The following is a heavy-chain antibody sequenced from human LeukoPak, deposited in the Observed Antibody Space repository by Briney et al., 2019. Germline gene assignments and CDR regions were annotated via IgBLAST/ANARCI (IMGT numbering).Heavy chain of an antibody. CDR1: GFTFSSYA. V-gene: IGHV3-23*01. CDR3: AKKSSGSGWYEFFDY. Sequence: PGGSLRLSCAASGFTFSSYAMSWVRQAPGKGLEWVSAISGGGGSIYYADSVKGRFTISRDNSKNTLYLQMNSLRAEDTAVYYCAKKSSGSGWYEFFDYWGQGTLVTVSS. J-gene: IGHJ4*02. CDR2: ISGGGGSI. D-gene: IGHD6-19*01.